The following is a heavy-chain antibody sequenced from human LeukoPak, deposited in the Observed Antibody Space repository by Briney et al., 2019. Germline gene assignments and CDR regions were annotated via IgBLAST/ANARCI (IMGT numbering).Heavy chain of an antibody. Sequence: ASVTVSCTASAYTFTGYYMHWVRQAPGQGLEWMGWINPNSGGTNYAQKFQGRVTITRDTSISTAYMELSRLRSDDTAVYYCARDTTSTRDGGDYWGQGTLVTVSS. CDR1: AYTFTGYY. J-gene: IGHJ4*02. D-gene: IGHD1-1*01. CDR2: INPNSGGT. CDR3: ARDTTSTRDGGDY. V-gene: IGHV1-2*02.